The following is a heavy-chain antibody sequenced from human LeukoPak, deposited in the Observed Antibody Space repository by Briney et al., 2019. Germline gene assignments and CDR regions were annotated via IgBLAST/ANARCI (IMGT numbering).Heavy chain of an antibody. CDR1: GFTFSSYA. CDR3: AKDPGKHPYYYMGV. V-gene: IGHV3-23*01. D-gene: IGHD3-10*01. Sequence: GGSLRLSCAASGFTFSSYAMSWVRQAPGKGLEWVSTLSGSGGSTYHADSVKGRFSISRDNSKNTLSLQMNSLRAEDTAVYYCAKDPGKHPYYYMGVWGRGTAVTVSS. J-gene: IGHJ6*03. CDR2: LSGSGGST.